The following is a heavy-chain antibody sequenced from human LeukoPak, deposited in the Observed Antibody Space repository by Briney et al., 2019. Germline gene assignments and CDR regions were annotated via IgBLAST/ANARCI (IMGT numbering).Heavy chain of an antibody. J-gene: IGHJ4*02. CDR1: EFTVSRNY. Sequence: SGGSLRLSRTASEFTVSRNYMLWVRQAPRKGLEWVSLIFSNGDTHYADSVKGRSTISRDTSKNTVYLQMKSLRVEDTAMYYCTRDQMNYWGQGTLVTVSS. CDR2: IFSNGDT. V-gene: IGHV3-53*01. CDR3: TRDQMNY. D-gene: IGHD5-24*01.